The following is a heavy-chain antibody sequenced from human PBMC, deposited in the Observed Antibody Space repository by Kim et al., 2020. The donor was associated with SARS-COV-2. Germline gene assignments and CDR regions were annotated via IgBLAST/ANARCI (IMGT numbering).Heavy chain of an antibody. CDR2: IYYSGST. V-gene: IGHV4-59*01. CDR1: GDSISSYY. D-gene: IGHD3-22*01. CDR3: ARVDSSDYYFDY. J-gene: IGHJ4*02. Sequence: SETLSLTCTVSGDSISSYYWSWIRQPPGKGLEWIGYIYYSGSTNYNPSLKSRVTISVDTSKNQFSLKLSSVTAADTAVYYCARVDSSDYYFDYWGQGTLVTVSS.